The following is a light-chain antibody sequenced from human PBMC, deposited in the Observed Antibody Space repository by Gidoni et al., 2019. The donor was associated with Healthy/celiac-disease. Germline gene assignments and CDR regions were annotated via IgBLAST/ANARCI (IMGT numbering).Light chain of an antibody. CDR2: AAS. CDR1: QSISSY. Sequence: DIQMTQLPSSLPASVGDRVTITCRASQSISSYLTWYQQKPGKAPKLLIYAASSLQSGVPSRFSGSGSGTDFTLTISSLRPEDFATYYCQQSYSTPYTFXXXTRLEIK. J-gene: IGKJ2*01. CDR3: QQSYSTPYT. V-gene: IGKV1-39*01.